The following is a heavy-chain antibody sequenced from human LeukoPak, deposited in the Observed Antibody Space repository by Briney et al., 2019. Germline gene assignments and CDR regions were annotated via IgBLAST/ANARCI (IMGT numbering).Heavy chain of an antibody. CDR1: GGSITQTNY. CDR2: VNLQGST. Sequence: PSVTLSLTCDVSGGSITQTNYWTWVRQPPGKGLEWIGEVNLQGSTNCNPSLMRRVAISVDTSANHVSLQSTSVTAADTAVYYCARTRGGYYPLLTFDLWGRGTLVTVSS. CDR3: ARTRGGYYPLLTFDL. J-gene: IGHJ2*01. D-gene: IGHD3-22*01. V-gene: IGHV4-4*02.